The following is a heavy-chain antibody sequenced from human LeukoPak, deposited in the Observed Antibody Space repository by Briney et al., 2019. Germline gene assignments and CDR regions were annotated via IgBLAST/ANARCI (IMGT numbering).Heavy chain of an antibody. Sequence: PGGSLRLSCAASGFTFSSYSMNWLRQAPGKGLEWVSYISSSSSTIYYADSVKGRFTISRDNAKNSLYLQMNSLRAEDTAVYYCARTRADIVATIWEFDYWGQGTLVTVSS. CDR2: ISSSSSTI. J-gene: IGHJ4*02. CDR3: ARTRADIVATIWEFDY. D-gene: IGHD5-12*01. V-gene: IGHV3-48*01. CDR1: GFTFSSYS.